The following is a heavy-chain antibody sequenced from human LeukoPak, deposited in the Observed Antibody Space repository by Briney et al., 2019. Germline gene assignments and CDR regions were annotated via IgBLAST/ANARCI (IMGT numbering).Heavy chain of an antibody. Sequence: GGSLRLSCAASGFTFSSYAMSWVRQAPGKGLEWVSAISGSGGSTYYADSVKGRFTISRDNSKNTLYLQMNSLRAEDTALYYCARDSHYSTSSNYYYYYMNVWGKGTTVTVSS. D-gene: IGHD6-6*01. J-gene: IGHJ6*03. V-gene: IGHV3-23*01. CDR1: GFTFSSYA. CDR2: ISGSGGST. CDR3: ARDSHYSTSSNYYYYYMNV.